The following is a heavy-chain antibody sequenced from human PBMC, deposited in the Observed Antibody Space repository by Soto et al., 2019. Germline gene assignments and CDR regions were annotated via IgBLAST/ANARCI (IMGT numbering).Heavy chain of an antibody. CDR3: ARHPGYCSSTSCPGDGMDV. CDR2: IYYSGST. V-gene: IGHV4-39*01. CDR1: GGSISSSSYY. Sequence: PSETLSLTCTVSGGSISSSSYYWGWIRQPPGNRLEWIGSIYYSGSTYYNPSLKSRVTISVDTSKNQFSLKLSSVTAADTAVYYCARHPGYCSSTSCPGDGMDVWGQGTTVTVSS. D-gene: IGHD2-2*01. J-gene: IGHJ6*02.